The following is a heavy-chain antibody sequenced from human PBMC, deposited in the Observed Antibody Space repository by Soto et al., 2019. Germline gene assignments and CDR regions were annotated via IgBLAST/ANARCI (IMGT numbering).Heavy chain of an antibody. J-gene: IGHJ5*02. V-gene: IGHV1-18*01. CDR1: GYTFTSYG. CDR3: ARMGYCSGGSCSRPFWFDP. CDR2: ISAYNGNT. D-gene: IGHD2-15*01. Sequence: ASVKVSCKASGYTFTSYGISWVRQAPGQGLEWMGWISAYNGNTNYAQKLQGRVTMTTDTSTSTAYMELRSLRSDGTAVYYCARMGYCSGGSCSRPFWFDPWGQGTLVTVSS.